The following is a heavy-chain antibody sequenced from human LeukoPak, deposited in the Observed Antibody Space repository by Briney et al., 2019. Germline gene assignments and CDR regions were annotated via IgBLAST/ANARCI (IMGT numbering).Heavy chain of an antibody. V-gene: IGHV4-59*08. J-gene: IGHJ4*02. D-gene: IGHD3/OR15-3a*01. CDR1: GGSFSSYY. CDR3: ARLSPGSLDMFDY. Sequence: SETLSLTCTVSGGSFSSYYWSWIRQPPGKGLEWIGYIYYSGSTNYNPSLKSRVTISVDTSKNQFSLKLSSVTAADTAVYYCARLSPGSLDMFDYWGQGTLVTVSS. CDR2: IYYSGST.